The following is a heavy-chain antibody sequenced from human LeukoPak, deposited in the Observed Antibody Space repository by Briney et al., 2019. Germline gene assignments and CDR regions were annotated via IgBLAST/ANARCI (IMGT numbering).Heavy chain of an antibody. J-gene: IGHJ6*03. D-gene: IGHD7-27*01. CDR1: GGSISSGSYY. Sequence: SETLSLTCTVSGGSISSGSYYWIWIRQPAGKGLEWIGRIYTSGSTNYNPSLKSRVTMSVDTSKNQFSLKLSSVTAADTAVYYCARDRRDLGNYYYYMDVWGKGTTVTVSS. CDR2: IYTSGST. V-gene: IGHV4-61*02. CDR3: ARDRRDLGNYYYYMDV.